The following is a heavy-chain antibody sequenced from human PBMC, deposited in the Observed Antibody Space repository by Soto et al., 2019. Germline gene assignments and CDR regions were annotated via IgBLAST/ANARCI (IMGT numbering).Heavy chain of an antibody. J-gene: IGHJ4*02. V-gene: IGHV4-59*01. D-gene: IGHD4-17*01. CDR3: ARSLTVTRFDQ. CDR1: GGSMSNNY. Sequence: QVHLQEWGPGLVKPSETLSLFCNVSGGSMSNNYWSWIRQAPGKGLEWIGYVFYTGSTNYNPSLKSRVTISVDTSKKYFSLRLSSVTAADTAVYYCARSLTVTRFDQWGQGTRVIVS. CDR2: VFYTGST.